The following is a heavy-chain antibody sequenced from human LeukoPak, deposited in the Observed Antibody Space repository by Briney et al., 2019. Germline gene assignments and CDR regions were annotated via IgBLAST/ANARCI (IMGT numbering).Heavy chain of an antibody. D-gene: IGHD4-17*01. Sequence: ASVKVSCKASGYTFTSYGISWVRQAPGQGLEWMGWISAYNGNTNYAQKLQGRVTMTTDTSTSTAYMELRSLRSDDTAVYYCARDQGGDYFLSSYYYYYMDVWSKGTTVTVSS. CDR2: ISAYNGNT. J-gene: IGHJ6*03. CDR3: ARDQGGDYFLSSYYYYYMDV. V-gene: IGHV1-18*01. CDR1: GYTFTSYG.